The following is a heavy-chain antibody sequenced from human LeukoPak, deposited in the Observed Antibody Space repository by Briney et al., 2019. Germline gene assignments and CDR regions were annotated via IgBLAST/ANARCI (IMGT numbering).Heavy chain of an antibody. CDR3: ARVRVVAGTTGYFDL. Sequence: SETLSLTCTVSGGSISSSSYSWGWIRQPPGKGLEWIGSIYYSGSTYYNPSLKSRVTISVDTSKNQFSLKLSSVTAADTAVYYCARVRVVAGTTGYFDLWGRGTLVTVSS. J-gene: IGHJ2*01. V-gene: IGHV4-39*01. D-gene: IGHD6-19*01. CDR1: GGSISSSSYS. CDR2: IYYSGST.